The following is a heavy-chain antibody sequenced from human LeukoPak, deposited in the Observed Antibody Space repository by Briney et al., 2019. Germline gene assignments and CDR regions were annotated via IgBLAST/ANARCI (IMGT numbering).Heavy chain of an antibody. Sequence: SETLSLTCSVSGGSISSSNYWAWIRQPPGKGLEWIGYIYYSGSTNYNPSLKSRVTISVDTSKNQFSLKLSSVTAADTAVYYCARDRVNYYDSSGYTPWGQGTLVTVSS. D-gene: IGHD3-22*01. J-gene: IGHJ5*02. V-gene: IGHV4-61*01. CDR3: ARDRVNYYDSSGYTP. CDR1: GGSISSSNY. CDR2: IYYSGST.